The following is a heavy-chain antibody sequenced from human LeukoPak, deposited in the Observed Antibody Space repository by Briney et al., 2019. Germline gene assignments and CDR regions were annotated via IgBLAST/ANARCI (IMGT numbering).Heavy chain of an antibody. Sequence: SETLSLTCTVSGGSISSSSYYWGWIRQPPGKGLEWFGSIYYSGSTYYNPSLKSRVTISVDTSKNQFSLKLSSVTAADTAVYSCARSAGTTRGFDCWGQGTLVTVSS. CDR1: GGSISSSSYY. D-gene: IGHD1-1*01. V-gene: IGHV4-39*01. CDR3: ARSAGTTRGFDC. J-gene: IGHJ4*02. CDR2: IYYSGST.